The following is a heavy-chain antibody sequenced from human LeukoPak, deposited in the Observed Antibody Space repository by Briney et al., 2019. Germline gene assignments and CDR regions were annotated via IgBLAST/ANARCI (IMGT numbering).Heavy chain of an antibody. Sequence: QPGGSLRLSCAASGFTFTNYAMTWVRQPPGEGLEWVSDTSGSGDSTYYADSVKGRFTISRDNSKNTLYLQMNSLRAEDTAVYYCAKESYDSSGYPYFDYWGQGTLVTVPS. V-gene: IGHV3-23*01. CDR1: GFTFTNYA. CDR3: AKESYDSSGYPYFDY. J-gene: IGHJ4*02. D-gene: IGHD3-22*01. CDR2: TSGSGDST.